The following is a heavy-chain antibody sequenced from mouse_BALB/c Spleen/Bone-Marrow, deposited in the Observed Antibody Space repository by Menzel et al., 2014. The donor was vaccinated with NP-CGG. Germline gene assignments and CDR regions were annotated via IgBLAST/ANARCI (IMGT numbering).Heavy chain of an antibody. CDR2: INPTNGGT. Sequence: QVHVKQSGAELVKPGVSGRLSCKASGYPFTSFFLYWVNKSPGQALEGIGDINPTNGGTNFNEKFRKKATLTVDTSSSTAYMEFSSLTSEDSAVYYCTRRSLLSDYYALDYWGQGTSVTVSS. D-gene: IGHD6-1*01. CDR3: TRRSLLSDYYALDY. J-gene: IGHJ4*01. CDR1: GYPFTSFF. V-gene: IGHV1S81*02.